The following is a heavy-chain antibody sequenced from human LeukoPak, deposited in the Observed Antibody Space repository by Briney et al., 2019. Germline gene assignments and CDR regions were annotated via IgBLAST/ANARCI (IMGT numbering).Heavy chain of an antibody. CDR2: IYPGDSDT. D-gene: IGHD6-19*01. J-gene: IGHJ6*03. CDR1: GYSFTSYW. V-gene: IGHV5-51*01. CDR3: ARWFRARGWYLYYYYYYYMDV. Sequence: GESLKISCQGSGYSFTSYWIGWVRQMPGKGLEWMGIIYPGDSDTRYSPPFQGQVTIPADKSISTAYLQWSSLKASDTAMYYCARWFRARGWYLYYYYYYYMDVWGKGTTVTVSS.